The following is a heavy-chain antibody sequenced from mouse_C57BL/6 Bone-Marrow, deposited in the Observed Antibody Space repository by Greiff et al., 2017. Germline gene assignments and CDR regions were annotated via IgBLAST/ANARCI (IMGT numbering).Heavy chain of an antibody. CDR3: AIFGNYVRYAMDD. CDR1: GYSFTDYN. V-gene: IGHV1-39*01. J-gene: IGHJ4*01. D-gene: IGHD2-1*01. Sequence: VQLQQSGPELVKPGASVKISCKASGYSFTDYNMNWVKQSNGKSLEWIGVINPNYGTTSYNQKFKGKATLTVDPSSSTAYMQLNRLTSEDSAVYYCAIFGNYVRYAMDDWGQGTSVTVSS. CDR2: INPNYGTT.